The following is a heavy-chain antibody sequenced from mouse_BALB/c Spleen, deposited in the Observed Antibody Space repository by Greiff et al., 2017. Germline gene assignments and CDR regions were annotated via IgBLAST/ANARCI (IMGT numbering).Heavy chain of an antibody. V-gene: IGHV1-18*01. CDR1: GYTFTDYN. CDR2: INPNNGGT. D-gene: IGHD2-1*01. J-gene: IGHJ1*01. CDR3: TRSGNYDWYFEV. Sequence: EVQLQQSGPELVKPGASVKIPCKASGYTFTDYNMDWVKQSHGKSLEWIGDINPNNGGTIYNQKFKGKATLTVDKSSSTAYMQLSSLTSEDAAVYYCTRSGNYDWYFEVWGAGTTVTVSS.